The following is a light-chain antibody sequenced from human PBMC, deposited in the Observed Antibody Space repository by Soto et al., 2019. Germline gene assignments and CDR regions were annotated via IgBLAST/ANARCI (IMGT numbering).Light chain of an antibody. V-gene: IGKV3-20*01. CDR3: QQYCSSPRT. Sequence: EIVLTQSPGTLSLSPGERATLSCRASQSLSSSYLAWYQQKPGQDPRLLIYGASSRATGIPARFSGSGSGTDFTLPIRILEPEDFAVYYYQQYCSSPRTFCQGTQVE. CDR1: QSLSSSY. J-gene: IGKJ1*01. CDR2: GAS.